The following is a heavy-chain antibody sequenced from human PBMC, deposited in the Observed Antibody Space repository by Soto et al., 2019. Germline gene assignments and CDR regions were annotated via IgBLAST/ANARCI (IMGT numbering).Heavy chain of an antibody. CDR3: AKDRYLDHDSRGYLFDN. CDR2: ISRYGDFT. Sequence: EVHLLESGGGLVQPGGSLRLSCAASGFTFSNYAMTWVRQAPGKGLEWVSAISRYGDFTYYADSVEGRFTISRDNSKNTLYLQMNSLRAEDTALYYCAKDRYLDHDSRGYLFDNWGQGTLVTVSS. J-gene: IGHJ4*02. V-gene: IGHV3-23*01. CDR1: GFTFSNYA. D-gene: IGHD3-22*01.